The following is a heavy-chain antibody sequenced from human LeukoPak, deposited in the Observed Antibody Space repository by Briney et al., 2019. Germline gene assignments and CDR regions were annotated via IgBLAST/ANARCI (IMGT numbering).Heavy chain of an antibody. CDR1: GGSISSYY. V-gene: IGHV4-59*08. J-gene: IGHJ5*02. CDR3: ARGGSGWYPPFDP. D-gene: IGHD6-19*01. CDR2: IYYSGST. Sequence: SETLSLTCTVSGGSISSYYWSWIRQPPGKGLEWVGYIYYSGSTNYNPSLKSRVTISVDTSKNQFSLKLSSVTAADTAVYYCARGGSGWYPPFDPWGQGTLVTVSS.